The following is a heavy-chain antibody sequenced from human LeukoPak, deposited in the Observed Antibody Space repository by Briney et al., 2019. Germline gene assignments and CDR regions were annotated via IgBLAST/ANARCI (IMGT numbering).Heavy chain of an antibody. D-gene: IGHD6-19*01. CDR2: IYHSGST. Sequence: KPSGTLSLTCAVSGGSISSSNWWCWVRQPPGKGLEWIGEIYHSGSTNYNPSLKSRVTISVDKSKNKFYLKLSTVTAADTAVYYCARDLNRRSIGVAGTLGYWGEGTVVSVPS. J-gene: IGHJ4*02. CDR3: ARDLNRRSIGVAGTLGY. V-gene: IGHV4-4*02. CDR1: GGSISSSNW.